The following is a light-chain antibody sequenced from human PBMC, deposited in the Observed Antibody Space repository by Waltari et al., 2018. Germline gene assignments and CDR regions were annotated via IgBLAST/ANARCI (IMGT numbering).Light chain of an antibody. Sequence: DIEMTQSTSSLSASVGDRVNITCRASQDISEFLAWYQQKPGKVPNLLIYGASSLHSGVSSRLSGSGSGTEFTLTISGLQPEDVAPYCCQKYNSPPFTFDPGPRVYLK. CDR3: QKYNSPPFT. CDR2: GAS. CDR1: QDISEF. J-gene: IGKJ3*01. V-gene: IGKV1-27*01.